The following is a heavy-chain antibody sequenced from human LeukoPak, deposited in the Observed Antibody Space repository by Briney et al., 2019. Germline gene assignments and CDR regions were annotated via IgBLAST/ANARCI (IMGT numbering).Heavy chain of an antibody. CDR3: ARVGYGGNTDAFDI. CDR2: INPNSGGT. V-gene: IGHV1-2*02. CDR1: GYTFTGYY. J-gene: IGHJ3*02. D-gene: IGHD4-23*01. Sequence: GASVKVSCKASGYTFTGYYMHWVRQAPGQGLEWMGWINPNSGGTNYAQKFQGRVTMTRDTSISTAYMELSRLRSDDTAVYYCARVGYGGNTDAFDIWGQGTMVTVSS.